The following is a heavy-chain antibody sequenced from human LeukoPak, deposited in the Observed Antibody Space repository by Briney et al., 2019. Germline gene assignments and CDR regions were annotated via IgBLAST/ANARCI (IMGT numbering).Heavy chain of an antibody. D-gene: IGHD1-26*01. CDR3: ARNLQWELLRDDAFDI. CDR1: GFTFSDYW. J-gene: IGHJ3*02. V-gene: IGHV3-74*01. Sequence: PGGSLRLSCAASGFTFSDYWMHWVRQAPGKGLVWVSGINTDGRRTIYADSVKGRFTISRDNAKNSLYLQMNSLRAEDTAVYYCARNLQWELLRDDAFDIWGQGTMVTVSS. CDR2: INTDGRRT.